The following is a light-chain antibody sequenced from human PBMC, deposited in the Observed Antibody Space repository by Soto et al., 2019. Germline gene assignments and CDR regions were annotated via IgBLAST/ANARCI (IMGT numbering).Light chain of an antibody. CDR3: QSYVIRLHNYI. V-gene: IGLV2-14*01. CDR1: SSDVGGYNY. CDR2: EVS. J-gene: IGLJ1*01. Sequence: QSALTQPASVSVSPGQSITISCTGTSSDVGGYNYVSWYQQHPGKAPKLMMYEVSNRPSEVSNRFSGSKSGNTASLTISGLQGEDEADYYCQSYVIRLHNYIFGTAPKVTVL.